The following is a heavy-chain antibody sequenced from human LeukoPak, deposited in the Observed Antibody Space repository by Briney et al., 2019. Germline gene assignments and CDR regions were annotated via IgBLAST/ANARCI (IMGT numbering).Heavy chain of an antibody. V-gene: IGHV4-4*02. CDR1: GGSISSTNW. CDR3: AREGGPYRPLDY. J-gene: IGHJ4*02. CDR2: VDLSGRT. Sequence: SGTLSLTCGVSGGSISSTNWWTWVRQPPGEGLEWIGEVDLSGRTNYNPSLEGRVTMSVDMSENHISLKLTSVTAADTAVYYCAREGGPYRPLDYSGQGTLVTVSS.